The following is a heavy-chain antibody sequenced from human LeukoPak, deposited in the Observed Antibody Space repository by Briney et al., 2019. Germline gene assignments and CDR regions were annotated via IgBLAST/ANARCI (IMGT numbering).Heavy chain of an antibody. V-gene: IGHV3-33*01. CDR1: GFTFSSYG. J-gene: IGHJ3*02. CDR3: ARTLGGPGAFDI. Sequence: QSGGSLRLSCAASGFTFSSYGMHWVRQAPGKGLEWVAVIWYDGSNKYYADSVKGRFTISRDNSKNTLYLQMNSLRAEDTAVYYSARTLGGPGAFDIWGQGTMVTVSS. CDR2: IWYDGSNK. D-gene: IGHD3-16*01.